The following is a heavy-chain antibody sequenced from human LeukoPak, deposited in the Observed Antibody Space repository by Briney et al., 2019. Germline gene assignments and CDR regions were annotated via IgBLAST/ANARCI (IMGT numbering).Heavy chain of an antibody. D-gene: IGHD3-9*01. Sequence: SETLSLTCTVFGVSISSFYWSWIRQPAGKGLQWIGRIYTSGSTNYSPSLRSRVTMSVDTSKSQFSLKLNSVTAADTAVYFCARGPDWPIDSWGQGTLVTVSS. J-gene: IGHJ4*02. CDR1: GVSISSFY. V-gene: IGHV4-4*07. CDR3: ARGPDWPIDS. CDR2: IYTSGST.